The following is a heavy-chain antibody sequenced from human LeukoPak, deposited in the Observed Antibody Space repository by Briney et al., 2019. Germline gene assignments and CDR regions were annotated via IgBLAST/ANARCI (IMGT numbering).Heavy chain of an antibody. CDR2: IYYSGST. CDR1: SGSISSYY. D-gene: IGHD3-10*01. Sequence: SETLSLTCTVSSGSISSYYWSWIPQPPGKGLEGIGYIYYSGSTNYNPFLKSRVTISVDTSKNQFSLKLSSVTAADTAVYYRARTYYYGSGSSYFDPWGQGTLVTVSS. V-gene: IGHV4-59*01. J-gene: IGHJ5*02. CDR3: ARTYYYGSGSSYFDP.